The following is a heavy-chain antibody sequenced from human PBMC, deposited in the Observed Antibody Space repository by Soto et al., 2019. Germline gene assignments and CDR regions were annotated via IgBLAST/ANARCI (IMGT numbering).Heavy chain of an antibody. J-gene: IGHJ1*01. CDR3: ARGWGSDSTTYYYAY. CDR2: ITPIFGKA. D-gene: IGHD3-22*01. V-gene: IGHV1-69*01. CDR1: GGTFSSST. Sequence: QVQLVQSGAEVRRPGSSVRVSCKASGGTFSSSTISWVRQAPGQGLEWVGGITPIFGKANYAQKFQGRVTITADESTSTAYMELSSLRSEDTALYFCARGWGSDSTTYYYAYWGQGTAATVSS.